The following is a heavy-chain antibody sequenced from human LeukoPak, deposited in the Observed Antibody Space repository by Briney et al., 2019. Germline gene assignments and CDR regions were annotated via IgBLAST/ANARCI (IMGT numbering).Heavy chain of an antibody. V-gene: IGHV1-2*02. CDR3: ARDIEVGYYYDSSGYYLFDY. CDR2: INPNSGGT. J-gene: IGHJ4*02. D-gene: IGHD3-22*01. Sequence: EASVKVSCKASGYTFTGYYMHWVRQAPGQGLEWMGWINPNSGGTNYAQKFQGRVTMTRDTSISTAYMELSRLRSDDTAVYYCARDIEVGYYYDSSGYYLFDYWGQGTLVTVSS. CDR1: GYTFTGYY.